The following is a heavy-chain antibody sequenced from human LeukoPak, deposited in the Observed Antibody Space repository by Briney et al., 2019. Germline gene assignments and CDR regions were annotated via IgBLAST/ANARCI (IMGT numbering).Heavy chain of an antibody. CDR1: GFTFSSYS. J-gene: IGHJ4*02. CDR3: AREGRSYDYVWGSYRSSFDY. CDR2: INSSSSYI. Sequence: AGGSLRLSCAGSGFTFSSYSMNWVRQAPGKGLEWVSSINSSSSYIYYADSVKGRFTISRDNTKNYLYLQMNSLRAEDTAVYYCAREGRSYDYVWGSYRSSFDYWGQGTLVTVSS. D-gene: IGHD3-16*02. V-gene: IGHV3-21*01.